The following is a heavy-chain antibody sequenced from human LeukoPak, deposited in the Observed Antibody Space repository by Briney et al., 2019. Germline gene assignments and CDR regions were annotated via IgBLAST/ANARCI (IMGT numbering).Heavy chain of an antibody. Sequence: ASVKVSCKASGYTFTSYGISWVRQAPGQGLEWMGWISAYNGNTNYAQKLQGRVTMTTDTSTRTAYMELRSLRSDDTAVYYCARARYCSGGSCYYYMDVWGKGATVTVSS. V-gene: IGHV1-18*01. D-gene: IGHD2-15*01. CDR1: GYTFTSYG. J-gene: IGHJ6*03. CDR3: ARARYCSGGSCYYYMDV. CDR2: ISAYNGNT.